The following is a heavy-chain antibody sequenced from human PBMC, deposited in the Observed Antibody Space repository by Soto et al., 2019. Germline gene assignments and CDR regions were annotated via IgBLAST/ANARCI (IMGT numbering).Heavy chain of an antibody. Sequence: GGSLRLSCAASGFTFSSYSMNWVRQAPGKGLEWVSSISSSSSYIYYADSVKGRFTISRDNAKNSLYLQMNSLRAEDTAVYYCARDRFDSSGYYDRLYYYYYGMDVWGQGTTVTVSS. D-gene: IGHD3-22*01. CDR2: ISSSSSYI. V-gene: IGHV3-21*01. CDR1: GFTFSSYS. CDR3: ARDRFDSSGYYDRLYYYYYGMDV. J-gene: IGHJ6*02.